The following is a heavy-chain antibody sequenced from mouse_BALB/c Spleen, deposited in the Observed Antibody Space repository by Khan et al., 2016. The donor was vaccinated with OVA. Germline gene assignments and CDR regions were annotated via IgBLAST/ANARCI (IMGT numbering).Heavy chain of an antibody. V-gene: IGHV3-2*02. CDR3: ASGRCVKIDD. CDR2: INYSGST. CDR1: GYSITSDYA. J-gene: IGHJ2*01. Sequence: EVQLQESGPGLVKPSQSLSLTCTVTGYSITSDYAWNWIRQFPGNTLEWMGYINYSGSTNYHPSLKSRISITRDTSKNQFFLQLNSVTAENTATYYCASGRCVKIDDWGQGTTLTVSS. D-gene: IGHD6-1*01.